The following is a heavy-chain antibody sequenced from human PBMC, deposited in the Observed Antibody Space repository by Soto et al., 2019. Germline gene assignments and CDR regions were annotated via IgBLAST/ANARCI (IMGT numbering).Heavy chain of an antibody. Sequence: SETLSLTCTVSGGSISSYYWSWIRQPPGKGLEWIGYIYYSGSTNYNPSLKSRVTISVDTSKNQFSLKLSSVTAADTAVYYCARDRGYDSSGYYYYYYGMDVWGQGTTVTVSS. J-gene: IGHJ6*02. V-gene: IGHV4-59*01. CDR2: IYYSGST. D-gene: IGHD3-22*01. CDR3: ARDRGYDSSGYYYYYYGMDV. CDR1: GGSISSYY.